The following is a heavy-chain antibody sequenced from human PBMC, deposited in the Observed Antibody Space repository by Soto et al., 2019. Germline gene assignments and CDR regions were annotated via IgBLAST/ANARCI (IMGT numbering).Heavy chain of an antibody. CDR2: INTDGSST. CDR1: GFSFSNYW. D-gene: IGHD3-9*01. J-gene: IGHJ3*01. V-gene: IGHV3-74*01. CDR3: ARSPGGYYID. Sequence: EVQLVESGGGLVQPGGSLRLSCPDSGFSFSNYWMHWVRQGPGKGLVWVSRINTDGSSTNYADSVKGRFTISRDNAKNTLYLQMNSLRAEDTAVYYCARSPGGYYIDWGQGTMVTVSS.